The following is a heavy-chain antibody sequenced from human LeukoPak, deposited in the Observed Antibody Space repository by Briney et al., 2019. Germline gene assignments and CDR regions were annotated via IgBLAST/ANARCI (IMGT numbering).Heavy chain of an antibody. CDR3: ARVGTAPLGYYMDV. CDR2: VYATGST. J-gene: IGHJ6*03. CDR1: GDSISGGSYY. D-gene: IGHD1-14*01. Sequence: PSETLSLTCTVSGDSISGGSYYWSWIRQPAGKGLEWIGRVYATGSTYYNPSFKSRVTISVDTSKNQFSLKLSSVTAADTAVYYCARVGTAPLGYYMDVWGKGTTVTISS. V-gene: IGHV4-61*02.